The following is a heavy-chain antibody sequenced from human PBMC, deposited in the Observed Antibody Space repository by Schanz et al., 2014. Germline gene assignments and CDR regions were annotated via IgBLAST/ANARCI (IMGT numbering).Heavy chain of an antibody. D-gene: IGHD5-12*01. J-gene: IGHJ4*02. CDR1: GGTFSSYT. Sequence: QVQLVQSGAEVKKPGSSVKVSCTASGGTFSSYTISWIRQAPGQGLEWMGRIIPVLAIADYAQKFQGRVTIAADKSTSTASMELSSLRSEDTAVYYCARDFSAYVGNYFDYWGQGTLVTVSS. CDR2: IIPVLAIA. V-gene: IGHV1-69*08. CDR3: ARDFSAYVGNYFDY.